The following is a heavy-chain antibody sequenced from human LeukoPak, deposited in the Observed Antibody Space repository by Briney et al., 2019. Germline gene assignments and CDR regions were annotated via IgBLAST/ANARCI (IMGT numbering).Heavy chain of an antibody. J-gene: IGHJ5*02. V-gene: IGHV4-39*01. CDR2: VYFSGSS. D-gene: IGHD1-26*01. Sequence: SETLSLTCTVSGASISSGRNYWGWVRQSTGKGLEWIASVYFSGSSQYNPSLVSRAFISVDSSKNQFSLRLTSVTAADTAVYYCARIPLRRVGRDSVASVYNWFDTWGQGTLVTVSS. CDR1: GASISSGRNY. CDR3: ARIPLRRVGRDSVASVYNWFDT.